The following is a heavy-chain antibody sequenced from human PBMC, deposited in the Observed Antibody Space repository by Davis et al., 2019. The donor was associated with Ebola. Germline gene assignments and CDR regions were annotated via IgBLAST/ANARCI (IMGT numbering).Heavy chain of an antibody. J-gene: IGHJ5*02. CDR3: ARRFRGDNWFDP. V-gene: IGHV1-69*04. CDR2: IIPILGIA. CDR1: GGTFSSYA. D-gene: IGHD3-3*01. Sequence: SVKVSCKASGGTFSSYAISWVRQAPGQGLEWMGRIIPILGIANYAQKFQGRVTITADKSTSTAYMELSSLRSEDTAVYYCARRFRGDNWFDPWGQGTLVTVSS.